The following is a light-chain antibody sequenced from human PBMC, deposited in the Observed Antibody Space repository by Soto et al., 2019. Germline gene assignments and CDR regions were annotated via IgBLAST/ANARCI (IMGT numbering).Light chain of an antibody. J-gene: IGLJ1*01. CDR1: SSDFGDYNF. V-gene: IGLV2-14*03. CDR2: DVT. Sequence: QSALTQPASVSGFPGQSITISCTGTSSDFGDYNFVSWYQHHPAKAPKLMIYDVTDRPSGVSDRLYGAKSGNTASLTISGIQAEDEADYSCSSYTSRSTHVFGTGTKLTVL. CDR3: SSYTSRSTHV.